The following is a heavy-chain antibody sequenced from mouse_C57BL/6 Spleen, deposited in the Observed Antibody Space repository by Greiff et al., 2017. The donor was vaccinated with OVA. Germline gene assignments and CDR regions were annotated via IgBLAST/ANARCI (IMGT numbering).Heavy chain of an antibody. D-gene: IGHD2-3*01. CDR1: CYTFTSYW. Sequence: QVQLQQPGAELVKPGASVKMSCKASCYTFTSYWITWVKQRPGQGLEWIGDIYPGSGSTNYNEKFKSKATLTVDTSSSTAYMQLHSLTSEDSAVYFCARQRLLPYYFDYWGQGTTLTVSS. CDR2: IYPGSGST. CDR3: ARQRLLPYYFDY. V-gene: IGHV1-55*01. J-gene: IGHJ2*01.